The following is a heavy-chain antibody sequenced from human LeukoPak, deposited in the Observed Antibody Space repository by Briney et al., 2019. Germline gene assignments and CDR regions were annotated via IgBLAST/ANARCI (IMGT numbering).Heavy chain of an antibody. Sequence: PSETLSLTCTVSGGSISSYYWSWLRQPPGKGLEWIGYIYYSGSTNYNPSLKSRVSISVATSKDHFSLKLSSVTAADTAVYFCARHPSILPNFDWSGAGAFDLWGQGTMVTVSS. CDR1: GGSISSYY. CDR3: ARHPSILPNFDWSGAGAFDL. V-gene: IGHV4-59*08. D-gene: IGHD3-9*01. CDR2: IYYSGST. J-gene: IGHJ3*01.